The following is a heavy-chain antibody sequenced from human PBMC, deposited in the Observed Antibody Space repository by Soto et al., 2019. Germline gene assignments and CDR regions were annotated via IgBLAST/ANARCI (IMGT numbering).Heavy chain of an antibody. V-gene: IGHV5-10-1*01. J-gene: IGHJ5*02. D-gene: IGHD6-13*01. CDR2: IDPSDSYT. CDR3: ARRIAADGSYWFDP. Sequence: PGECLKISYEGSGDSFTSDWISCVRQMPGKGLGWMGGIDPSDSYTNYSPSFQGHVTISADKSISTAYLQWSSLKASDTAMYYCARRIAADGSYWFDPWGQGTLVTVSS. CDR1: GDSFTSDW.